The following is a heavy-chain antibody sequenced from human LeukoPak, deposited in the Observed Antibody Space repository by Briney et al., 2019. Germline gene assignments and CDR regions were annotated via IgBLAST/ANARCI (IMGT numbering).Heavy chain of an antibody. V-gene: IGHV4-59*12. J-gene: IGHJ1*01. D-gene: IGHD3-22*01. CDR1: GGSISNYY. Sequence: SETLSLTCTVSGGSISNYYWSWIRQPPGKGLEWIGYIYYSGSTNYNPSLKSRVTISVDTSKNQFSLKLSSVTAADTAVYYCARALTMIKSWGQGTLVTVSS. CDR3: ARALTMIKS. CDR2: IYYSGST.